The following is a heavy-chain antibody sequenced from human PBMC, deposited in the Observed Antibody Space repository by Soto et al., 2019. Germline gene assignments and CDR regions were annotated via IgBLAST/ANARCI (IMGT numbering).Heavy chain of an antibody. CDR2: IYYSGFT. J-gene: IGHJ4*02. V-gene: IGHV4-39*02. CDR1: CDSISNSDYY. D-gene: IGHD6-13*01. Sequence: SETLSLTCSFSCDSISNSDYYWGWVRQPPGKGLERIGNIYYSGFTYYKPSLQSRVTISVDTSRNQFSLKVSSVTAADTAVYFCARGPAGTFDYWGQGTLVTVSS. CDR3: ARGPAGTFDY.